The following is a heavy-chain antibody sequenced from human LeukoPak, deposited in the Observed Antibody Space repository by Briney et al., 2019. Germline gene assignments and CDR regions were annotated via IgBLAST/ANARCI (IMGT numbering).Heavy chain of an antibody. J-gene: IGHJ3*02. Sequence: PSETLSLTCTVSGGSISGGGYYWSWIRQRPGKGLEWFGYIYDTGSTDYNPSLKSRVTISIDTSQNQFSLKLSSVTAADTAVYYCARGPNMEDAFDIWGQGTRVTVSS. CDR3: ARGPNMEDAFDI. CDR2: IYDTGST. CDR1: GGSISGGGYY. D-gene: IGHD2-8*01. V-gene: IGHV4-31*03.